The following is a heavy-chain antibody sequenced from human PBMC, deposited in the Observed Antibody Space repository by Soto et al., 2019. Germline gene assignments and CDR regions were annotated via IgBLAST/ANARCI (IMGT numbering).Heavy chain of an antibody. CDR3: VRDSRCLESISSTWFDP. CDR2: ISSSSSTI. V-gene: IGHV3-48*02. D-gene: IGHD3-3*01. CDR1: GFTFSSYS. Sequence: GGSLRLSCAASGFTFSSYSMNWVRQAPGKGLEWVSYISSSSSTIYYADSVKGRFTISRDNAKNSLYLQMNSLRDEDTAVYYWVRDSRCLESISSTWFDPWGQGTLVTVSS. J-gene: IGHJ5*02.